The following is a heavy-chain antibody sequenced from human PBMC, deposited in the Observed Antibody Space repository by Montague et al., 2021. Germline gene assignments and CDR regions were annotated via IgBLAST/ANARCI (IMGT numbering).Heavy chain of an antibody. J-gene: IGHJ6*03. CDR3: ARRGGTMVRGVKGYMDV. CDR2: INHSGST. D-gene: IGHD3-10*01. CDR1: GGPFSGYY. Sequence: SETLSLTCAVYGGPFSGYYWSWIRQAPGKGLEWIGEINHSGSTNYNPSLKSRVTISVDTSKNQFSLKLSSVTAADTAVYYCARRGGTMVRGVKGYMDVWGKGTTVTVSS. V-gene: IGHV4-34*01.